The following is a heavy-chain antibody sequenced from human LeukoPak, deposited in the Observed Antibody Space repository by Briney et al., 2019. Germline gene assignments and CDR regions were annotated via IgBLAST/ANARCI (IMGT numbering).Heavy chain of an antibody. CDR3: ARDFNYYDSSGYPHWYFDL. Sequence: GGSLRLPCAASGFTFSSYEVNWVRQAPGKGLEWVSYISSSGSTIYYADSVKGRFTISRDNAKNSLYLQMNSLRAEDTAVYYCARDFNYYDSSGYPHWYFDLWGRGTLVTVSS. CDR1: GFTFSSYE. D-gene: IGHD3-22*01. J-gene: IGHJ2*01. CDR2: ISSSGSTI. V-gene: IGHV3-48*03.